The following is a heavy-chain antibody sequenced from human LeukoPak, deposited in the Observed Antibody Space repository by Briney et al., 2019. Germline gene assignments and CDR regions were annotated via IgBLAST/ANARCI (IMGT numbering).Heavy chain of an antibody. J-gene: IGHJ4*02. CDR1: GFTFSRNT. V-gene: IGHV3-21*01. Sequence: GGSLRLSCAASGFTFSRNTMNWVRQAPGKGLEWVSSISGSSTYVYYADSVKGRFTISRDNAKNSLYLQMNSLSAEDTAVYYCARTSGYWGQGTLVTVSS. D-gene: IGHD3-10*01. CDR3: ARTSGY. CDR2: ISGSSTYV.